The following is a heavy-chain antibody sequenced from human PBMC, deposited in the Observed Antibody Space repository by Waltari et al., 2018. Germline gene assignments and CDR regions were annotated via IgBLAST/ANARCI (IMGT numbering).Heavy chain of an antibody. CDR1: GCKFSDSA. D-gene: IGHD6-19*01. V-gene: IGHV3-21*02. J-gene: IGHJ6*02. CDR3: AREGAEQWVVEDYGMDV. CDR2: IGSSSSFM. Sequence: EVQLVESEGGLVKPGGSMRLPCAASGCKFSDSAMTWFRQAPGKGLEWVSSIGSSSSFMDYADSVRGRFTVSRDNAKNTLYLQMDTLRAEDTAVYYCAREGAEQWVVEDYGMDVWGQGTTVTVS.